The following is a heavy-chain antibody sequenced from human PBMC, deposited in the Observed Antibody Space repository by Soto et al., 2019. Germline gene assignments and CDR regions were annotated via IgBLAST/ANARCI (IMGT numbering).Heavy chain of an antibody. Sequence: QGHLVQSAAEVKKPATSVKVSCKASGYTFTRYGISWVRQAPGQGLEWMGWISGYNGDTNYAQNLQGRVTMTIYTSTSSAYMELRSLTSDDTAVYYCAKNEQPPYYYYGLDVWGQGTTVTVSS. CDR2: ISGYNGDT. V-gene: IGHV1-18*01. J-gene: IGHJ6*02. CDR3: AKNEQPPYYYYGLDV. CDR1: GYTFTRYG.